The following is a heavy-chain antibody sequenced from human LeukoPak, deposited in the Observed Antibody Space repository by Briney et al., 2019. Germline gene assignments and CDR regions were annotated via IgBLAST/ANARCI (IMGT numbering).Heavy chain of an antibody. J-gene: IGHJ6*03. CDR2: ISGYNGNT. D-gene: IGHD2-15*01. CDR3: ARGRYCSGESCHNIYYYYMDV. Sequence: ASVKVSCKASGYTITSYGISWVRHAPGQGLEWMGWISGYNGNTNYAQNLQGRVTITTDTSTSTAYMELRSLRSDDTAVYYCARGRYCSGESCHNIYYYYMDVWGKGTTVTVSS. V-gene: IGHV1-18*01. CDR1: GYTITSYG.